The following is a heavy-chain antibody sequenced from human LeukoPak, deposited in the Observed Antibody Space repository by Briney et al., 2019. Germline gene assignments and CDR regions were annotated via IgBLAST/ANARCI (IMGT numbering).Heavy chain of an antibody. CDR1: GGSISSFY. CDR2: ISYSGSA. CDR3: TRVNTWSFDS. D-gene: IGHD2-8*02. J-gene: IGHJ4*02. V-gene: IGHV4-59*01. Sequence: SETLSLTCTASGGSISSFYWSWIRQPPEKGLEWIGYISYSGSAYYNPSLKSRVTISLATSKNQFSLRLSSVTAADTAVYYCTRVNTWSFDSWGQGTLVTVSS.